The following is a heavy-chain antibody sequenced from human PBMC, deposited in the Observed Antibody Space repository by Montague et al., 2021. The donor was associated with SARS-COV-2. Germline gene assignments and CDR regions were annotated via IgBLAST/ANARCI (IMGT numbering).Heavy chain of an antibody. V-gene: IGHV4-4*09. J-gene: IGHJ2*01. CDR1: GGSINDHY. CDR3: ARRGYYDSAGYHWHLDL. Sequence: SETLSLTCTVSGGSINDHYRSWIRQSPGQGLEWIGYISSNGKTNYNQSLKSRVTLSADASRNEFSLKLDSVTAADTAVYFCARRGYYDSAGYHWHLDLWGRGMLVTVSS. D-gene: IGHD3-22*01. CDR2: ISSNGKT.